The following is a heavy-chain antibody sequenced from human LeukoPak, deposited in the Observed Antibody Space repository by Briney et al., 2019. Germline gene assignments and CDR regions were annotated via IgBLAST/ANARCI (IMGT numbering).Heavy chain of an antibody. V-gene: IGHV1-69*11. Sequence: SVRVSCKASGGTFSSYAFSWVRQAPGQGLEWMGRIIPILATEFYAQKVQDRLTITADPSTSTAYMELSSLRSDDTAVYYCARRIAAAGTPLGFWGQGTLVTVSS. CDR1: GGTFSSYA. CDR2: IIPILATE. CDR3: ARRIAAAGTPLGF. D-gene: IGHD6-13*01. J-gene: IGHJ4*02.